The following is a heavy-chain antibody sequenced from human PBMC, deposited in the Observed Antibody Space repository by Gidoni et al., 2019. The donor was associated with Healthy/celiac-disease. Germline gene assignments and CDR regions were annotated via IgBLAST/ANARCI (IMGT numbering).Heavy chain of an antibody. Sequence: QVQLQESGPGLVKPSQTLSLTCDVSGGSISSGGYYWSWLRQHPGKGLEWIGYIYYSGSTYYNPSLKSRVTISVDTSKNQFSLKLSSVTAADTAVYYCARVLRYSSSSRTYYFDYWGQGTLVTVSS. CDR2: IYYSGST. CDR3: ARVLRYSSSSRTYYFDY. V-gene: IGHV4-31*11. CDR1: GGSISSGGYY. D-gene: IGHD6-6*01. J-gene: IGHJ4*02.